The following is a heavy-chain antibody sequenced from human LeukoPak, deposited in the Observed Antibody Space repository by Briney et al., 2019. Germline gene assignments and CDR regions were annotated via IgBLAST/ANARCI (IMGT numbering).Heavy chain of an antibody. V-gene: IGHV3-48*03. CDR2: ISSSGSTI. D-gene: IGHD3-16*02. CDR1: GFTFSSYE. J-gene: IGHJ4*02. Sequence: SGGSLRLPCAASGFTFSSYEMNWVRQAPGKGLEWVSYISSSGSTINYADSAKGRFTISRDNAKNSLYLQMNSLRAEDTAVYYCARRGLLPGVIGYWGQGTLVTVSS. CDR3: ARRGLLPGVIGY.